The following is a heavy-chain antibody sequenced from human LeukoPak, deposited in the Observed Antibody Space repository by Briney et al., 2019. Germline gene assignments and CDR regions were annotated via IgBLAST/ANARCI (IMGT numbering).Heavy chain of an antibody. V-gene: IGHV1-2*02. CDR3: APTSEAYTSNWSV. J-gene: IGHJ4*02. D-gene: IGHD3-16*01. CDR2: INPDSGFT. Sequence: ASVKVACKTSGYRFTDDYMHWVRQAPGQGLEWMGWINPDSGFTNYAPKFQGRVIMTRDTSISTAYMEVRRLCYDDTAMYYCAPTSEAYTSNWSVWGQGTLVTVSP. CDR1: GYRFTDDY.